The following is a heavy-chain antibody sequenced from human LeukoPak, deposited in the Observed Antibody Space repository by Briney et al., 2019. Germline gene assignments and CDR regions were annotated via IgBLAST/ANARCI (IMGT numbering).Heavy chain of an antibody. J-gene: IGHJ3*02. CDR1: GGSISSGGYY. V-gene: IGHV4-31*03. CDR2: IYYSGST. Sequence: SQTLSLTCTVFGGSISSGGYYWSWIRQHPGKGLEWIGYIYYSGSTYYNPSLKSRVTISVDTSKNQFSLKLSSVTAADTAVYYCAREGYCSGGSCYSREVDAFDIWGQGTMVTVSS. CDR3: AREGYCSGGSCYSREVDAFDI. D-gene: IGHD2-15*01.